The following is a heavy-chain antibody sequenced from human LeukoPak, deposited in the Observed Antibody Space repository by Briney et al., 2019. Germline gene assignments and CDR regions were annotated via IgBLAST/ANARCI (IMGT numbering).Heavy chain of an antibody. Sequence: GGSLRLSCAASGFTFSTYAMSWVRQAPGKGLAWVASVKSDGAGTHYADSVKGRFTISRDNSKNILYLQMNSLRAEDTAVYYCAKDGSSEYYFDYWGQGTLVTVSS. J-gene: IGHJ4*02. CDR2: VKSDGAGT. V-gene: IGHV3-23*01. CDR3: AKDGSSEYYFDY. CDR1: GFTFSTYA. D-gene: IGHD6-6*01.